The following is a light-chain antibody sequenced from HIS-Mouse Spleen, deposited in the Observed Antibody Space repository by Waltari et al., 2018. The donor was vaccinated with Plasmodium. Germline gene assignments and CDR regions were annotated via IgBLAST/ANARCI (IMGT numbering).Light chain of an antibody. V-gene: IGKV1-13*02. CDR3: QQFNSYPLT. CDR1: QGISSA. Sequence: AIQLTQSPSSLSASVGDRVTITCRASQGISSALAWYQQKPGKARKLLIYDASSLESGVPARFSGSVSGTEFTLTISSLQPEDFATYYCQQFNSYPLTFGGGTKVEIK. CDR2: DAS. J-gene: IGKJ4*01.